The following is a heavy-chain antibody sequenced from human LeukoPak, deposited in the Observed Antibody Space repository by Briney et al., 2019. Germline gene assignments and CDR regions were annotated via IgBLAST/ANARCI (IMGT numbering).Heavy chain of an antibody. CDR3: ARDPGQQLPRGWFDP. CDR1: GYSISSGYY. CDR2: IYHSGST. V-gene: IGHV4-38-2*02. J-gene: IGHJ5*02. D-gene: IGHD6-13*01. Sequence: SETLSLTCTVSGYSISSGYYWGWIRQPPGKGLEWIGSIYHSGSTYYNPSLKSRVTISVDTSKNQFSLKLSSVTAADTAVYYCARDPGQQLPRGWFDPWGQGTLVTVSS.